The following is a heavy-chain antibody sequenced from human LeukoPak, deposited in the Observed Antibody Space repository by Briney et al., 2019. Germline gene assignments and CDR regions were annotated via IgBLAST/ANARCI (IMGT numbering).Heavy chain of an antibody. J-gene: IGHJ4*02. CDR1: GFTFSSYG. Sequence: GGSLRLSCAASGFTFSSYGMHWVRQAPGKGLEWVALIWYDGSNKYYADSVKGRLTISRDNSKNTLYLQVNSLRAEDTAVYYCAREGPRGNSQFDYWGQGTLVTVSS. CDR3: AREGPRGNSQFDY. D-gene: IGHD2/OR15-2a*01. CDR2: IWYDGSNK. V-gene: IGHV3-33*01.